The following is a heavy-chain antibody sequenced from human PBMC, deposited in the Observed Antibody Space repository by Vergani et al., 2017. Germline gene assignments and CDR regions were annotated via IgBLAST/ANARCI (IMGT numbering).Heavy chain of an antibody. V-gene: IGHV4-34*01. CDR3: ARVNTETNGHLYYYYYMDV. J-gene: IGHJ6*03. Sequence: VQLQQWGGGLLKPSETLSLTCVVNGGSFTSYHWTWIRQSPGEGLEWVGDIDHTGRPDYNPSLKSRLTMSVYKSRNQFSLTLNSVTATDTAIYFCARVNTETNGHLYYYYYMDVWGQGTAVTVS. CDR1: GGSFTSYH. CDR2: IDHTGRP. D-gene: IGHD4-11*01.